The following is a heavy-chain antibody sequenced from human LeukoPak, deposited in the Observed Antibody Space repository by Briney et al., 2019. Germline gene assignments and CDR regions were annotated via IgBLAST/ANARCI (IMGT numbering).Heavy chain of an antibody. J-gene: IGHJ5*02. CDR1: GFTFSSYS. Sequence: GGSLRLSCAASGFTFSSYSMNWVRQAPGKGLEWVSFISSGSGSIYYADSAKGRITISRDNSKNSVYLQMNSLSAEDTAVYYCARDGYSSGWSPNWFDPWGQGTLVTVSS. CDR2: ISSGSGSI. V-gene: IGHV3-48*04. CDR3: ARDGYSSGWSPNWFDP. D-gene: IGHD6-19*01.